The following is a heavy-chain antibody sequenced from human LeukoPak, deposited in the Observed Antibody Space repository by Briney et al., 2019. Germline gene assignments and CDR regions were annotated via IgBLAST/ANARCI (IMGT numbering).Heavy chain of an antibody. J-gene: IGHJ6*03. V-gene: IGHV3-48*01. Sequence: GGSLRLSCAASGFTFSSYSMNWVRQAPGKGLEWVSYISSSSSTIYYADSVKGRFTISRDNAKNSLYLQMNSLRAEDTAVYYCARDSHSYCSGGSCYSHYYYYMDVWGKGTTVTVSS. CDR3: ARDSHSYCSGGSCYSHYYYYMDV. CDR1: GFTFSSYS. D-gene: IGHD2-15*01. CDR2: ISSSSSTI.